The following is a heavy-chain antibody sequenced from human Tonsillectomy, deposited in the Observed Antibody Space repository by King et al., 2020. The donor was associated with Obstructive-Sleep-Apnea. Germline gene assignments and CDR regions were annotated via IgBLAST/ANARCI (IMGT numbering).Heavy chain of an antibody. CDR2: IYYSGST. CDR3: ARDNKLGRDY. D-gene: IGHD2/OR15-2a*01. V-gene: IGHV4-39*07. J-gene: IGHJ4*02. CDR1: GGSISSSSYY. Sequence: QLQESGPGLVKPSETLSLTCTVSGGSISSSSYYWGWIRQPPGKGLEWIGSIYYSGSTYYNPSLKSRVTISVDTSKNQFSLKLSSVPAADTAVYYCARDNKLGRDYWGQGTLVTVSS.